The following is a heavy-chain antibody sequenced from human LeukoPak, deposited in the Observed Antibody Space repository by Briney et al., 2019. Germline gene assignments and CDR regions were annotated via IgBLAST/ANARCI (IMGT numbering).Heavy chain of an antibody. D-gene: IGHD3-22*01. Sequence: GGSLRLSCAASGFTFSNYAMSWVRQAPGKGLEWVSTVSGRGDYISYADSVKGRFSISRDNSKKTLYLQMNSLRAEDTAVYYCAREIAVAGPYYYDSSGFPGYWGQGTLVTVSS. CDR3: AREIAVAGPYYYDSSGFPGY. CDR2: VSGRGDYI. CDR1: GFTFSNYA. V-gene: IGHV3-23*01. J-gene: IGHJ4*02.